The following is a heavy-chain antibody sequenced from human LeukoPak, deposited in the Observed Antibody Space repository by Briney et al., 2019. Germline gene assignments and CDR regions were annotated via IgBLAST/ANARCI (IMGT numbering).Heavy chain of an antibody. Sequence: GGSLRLSCAASGFTFSNSAMNWVRQVPGKGLEWVSSIDYDSSHIYYAASVRGRFTISRDNARNSVYLQMNSLRVEDTAVYYCARDPLRYLRVGHYDYWGQGILVVVSS. V-gene: IGHV3-21*01. CDR3: ARDPLRYLRVGHYDY. J-gene: IGHJ4*02. CDR2: IDYDSSHI. CDR1: GFTFSNSA. D-gene: IGHD3-9*01.